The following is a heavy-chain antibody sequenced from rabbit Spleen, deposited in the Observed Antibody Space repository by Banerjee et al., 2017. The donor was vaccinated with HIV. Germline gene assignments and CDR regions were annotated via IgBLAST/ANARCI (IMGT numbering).Heavy chain of an antibody. CDR1: GFSFSSSYY. V-gene: IGHV1S40*01. CDR2: IYSSSGSI. CDR3: ARNGGGGDWDW. Sequence: QSLEESGGDLVKPGASLTLTCTASGFSFSSSYYMCWVRQAPGKGLEWIACIYSSSGSIYYASWAKGRFTISKTSSTTVTLQMTSLTAADTATYFCARNGGGGDWDWWGQGTLVTVS. J-gene: IGHJ4*01. D-gene: IGHD2-1*01.